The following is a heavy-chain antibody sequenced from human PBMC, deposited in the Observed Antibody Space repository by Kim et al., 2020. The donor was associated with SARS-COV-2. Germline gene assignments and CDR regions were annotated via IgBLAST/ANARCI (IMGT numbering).Heavy chain of an antibody. Sequence: YYADSVTGRITVSRNNSRNTLYLQMTRLRAEDTAVYYCAREQHVLRAFDIWGQGTMVTVSS. CDR3: AREQHVLRAFDI. D-gene: IGHD3-3*02. J-gene: IGHJ3*02. V-gene: IGHV3-33*01.